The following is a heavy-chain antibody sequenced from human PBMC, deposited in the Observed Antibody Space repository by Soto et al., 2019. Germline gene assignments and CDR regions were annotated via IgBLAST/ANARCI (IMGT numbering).Heavy chain of an antibody. CDR2: MNPDSGNT. CDR3: ARERSSSKRFDP. D-gene: IGHD3-16*02. J-gene: IGHJ5*02. Sequence: QVQLVQSGAEVKKPGALVKVSCKASGYTFTSYDINWVRQATGQGLEWMGWMNPDSGNTGYAQKFQGRVTMTRNTSISTAYMELSSLRSEDTAVYYCARERSSSKRFDPWGQGTLVTVSS. CDR1: GYTFTSYD. V-gene: IGHV1-8*01.